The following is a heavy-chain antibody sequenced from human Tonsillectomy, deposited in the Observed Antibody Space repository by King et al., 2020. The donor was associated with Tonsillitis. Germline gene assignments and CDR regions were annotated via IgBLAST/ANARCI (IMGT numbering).Heavy chain of an antibody. CDR3: VRSYYYYYMDV. CDR2: INDNGSST. V-gene: IGHV3-74*01. J-gene: IGHJ6*03. CDR1: GFTFSSYW. Sequence: VQLVESGGGLVQPGGSLRLSCAASGFTFSSYWMHWVRQAPGKGLVWVSRINDNGSSTRYADSVKGRFTISRDNAKNTPYLQMNSLRAEDTALYYCVRSYYYYYMDVWGNGTTVTVSS.